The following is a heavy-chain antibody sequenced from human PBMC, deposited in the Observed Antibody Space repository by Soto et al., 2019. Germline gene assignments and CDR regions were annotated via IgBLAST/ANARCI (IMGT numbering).Heavy chain of an antibody. J-gene: IGHJ5*02. CDR2: ISYNGIT. CDR3: ARDMHAGFTHYFGP. CDR1: GGPLNAYY. Sequence: PSETLSLTCSVSGGPLNAYYWTWIRQPPGKRLEWLGHISYNGITNYNPSLQSRVTISLDTSKNQLSLKLTSMTAADTAVYYCARDMHAGFTHYFGPWGQGTLVTVSS. V-gene: IGHV4-59*01. D-gene: IGHD1-26*01.